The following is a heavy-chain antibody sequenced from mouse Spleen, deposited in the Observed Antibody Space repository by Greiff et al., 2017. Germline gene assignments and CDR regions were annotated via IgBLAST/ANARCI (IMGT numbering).Heavy chain of an antibody. CDR3: ARQGYGSSYKGWYFDV. D-gene: IGHD1-1*01. Sequence: EVQGVESGGGLVKPGGSLKLSCAASGFTFSDYGMHWVRQAPEKGLEWVAYISSGSSTIYYADTVKGRFTISRDNAKNTLFLQMTSLRSEDTAMYYCARQGYGSSYKGWYFDVWGTGTTVTVSS. J-gene: IGHJ1*03. CDR2: ISSGSSTI. CDR1: GFTFSDYG. V-gene: IGHV5-17*01.